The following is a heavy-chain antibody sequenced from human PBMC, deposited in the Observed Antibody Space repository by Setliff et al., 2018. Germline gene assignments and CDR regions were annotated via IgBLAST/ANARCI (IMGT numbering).Heavy chain of an antibody. CDR2: IYYSGST. Sequence: PSETLSLTCTVSGGSISSYYWSWIRQPPGKGLEWIGYIYYSGSTNYNPSLKSRVTISVDTSKNQFSLKLSSVTAADTAVYYCARGEGMYSFDYWGQGTLVTGSS. D-gene: IGHD3-16*01. J-gene: IGHJ4*02. V-gene: IGHV4-59*01. CDR1: GGSISSYY. CDR3: ARGEGMYSFDY.